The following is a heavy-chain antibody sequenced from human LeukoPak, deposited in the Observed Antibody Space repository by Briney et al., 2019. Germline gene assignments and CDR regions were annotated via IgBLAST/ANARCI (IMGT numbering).Heavy chain of an antibody. V-gene: IGHV1-69*13. D-gene: IGHD3-22*01. CDR3: ARHPIVPKRYYYDSSGYYYYYYYMDV. CDR2: IIPIFGTA. J-gene: IGHJ6*03. CDR1: GGTFSSYG. Sequence: ASVKVSCKASGGTFSSYGISWVRQAPGQGLEWMGGIIPIFGTANYAQKFQGRVTITADESTSTAYLELSSLRSEDTAVYYCARHPIVPKRYYYDSSGYYYYYYYMDVWGKGTTVTVSS.